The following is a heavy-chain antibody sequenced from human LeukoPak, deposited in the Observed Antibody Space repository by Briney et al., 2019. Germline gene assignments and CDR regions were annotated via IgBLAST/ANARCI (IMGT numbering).Heavy chain of an antibody. CDR2: IKSKGDGETT. Sequence: PGGSLRLSCAASGFTFTNAWMTWVRQAPGKGLEWVGRIKSKGDGETTDYAAPVKGRFTMSRDDSKATLYLQMNSLKAKDTAVYYCATDLGLTMIRGVIVHWGQGALVTVSS. CDR3: ATDLGLTMIRGVIVH. CDR1: GFTFTNAW. J-gene: IGHJ4*02. V-gene: IGHV3-15*01. D-gene: IGHD3-10*01.